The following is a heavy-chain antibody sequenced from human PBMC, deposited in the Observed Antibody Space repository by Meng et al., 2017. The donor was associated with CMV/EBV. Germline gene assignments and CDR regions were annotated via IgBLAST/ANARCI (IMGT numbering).Heavy chain of an antibody. V-gene: IGHV1-69*10. CDR1: GGTFSSYA. Sequence: SVKVSCKASGGTFSSYAISWVRQAPGQGLEWMGGIIPILGIANYAQKFQGRVTITADKSTSTAYMELSSLRSEDTAVCYCARDAGTFLAYRGYFDYWGQGTLVTAPQ. D-gene: IGHD3-3*02. CDR3: ARDAGTFLAYRGYFDY. J-gene: IGHJ4*02. CDR2: IIPILGIA.